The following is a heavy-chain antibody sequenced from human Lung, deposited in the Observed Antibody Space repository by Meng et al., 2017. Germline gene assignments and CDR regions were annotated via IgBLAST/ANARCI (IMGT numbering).Heavy chain of an antibody. CDR1: GYTFPDYW. J-gene: IGHJ4*02. Sequence: QVLLVQSGAAVKKPGASVKVSCKASGYTFPDYWLHWVRRAPGQGLEWMGRINPKSGDTHYAQRFQGRVTMTGDTSISTAYMELSGLRSDDTAMYYCARDEDISAAGKLFGDYWGQGTLVTVSS. D-gene: IGHD6-25*01. CDR3: ARDEDISAAGKLFGDY. CDR2: INPKSGDT. V-gene: IGHV1-2*06.